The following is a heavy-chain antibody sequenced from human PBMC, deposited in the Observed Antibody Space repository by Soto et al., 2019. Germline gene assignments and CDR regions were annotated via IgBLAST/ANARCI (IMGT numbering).Heavy chain of an antibody. CDR3: ARGISTTNYYHYYRLHV. V-gene: IGHV1-46*01. CDR2: INPSGGIT. Sequence: GASVKVSCKASGYTLTSYYLHWVLQAPGQGPEWMGIINPSGGITNDAQKFQDRVTMTSDTSTSTVYMELSSLRSEDTAVYYCARGISTTNYYHYYRLHVWAQGTTVPVS. CDR1: GYTLTSYY. D-gene: IGHD1-26*01. J-gene: IGHJ6*02.